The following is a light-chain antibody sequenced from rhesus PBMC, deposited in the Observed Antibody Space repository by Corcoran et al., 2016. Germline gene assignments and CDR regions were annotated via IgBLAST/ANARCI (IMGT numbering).Light chain of an antibody. V-gene: IGKV1-74*01. CDR3: QHNYGNPRT. Sequence: DIQMTQSPSSLSASVGDRVTITCRASENVNNYLNWYQQKPGKSPKLLIYKGSTLQSGVPSRFTGSGSGTDYTFTISSLQSEDVATYYCQHNYGNPRTFGQGTKVEIK. J-gene: IGKJ1*01. CDR2: KGS. CDR1: ENVNNY.